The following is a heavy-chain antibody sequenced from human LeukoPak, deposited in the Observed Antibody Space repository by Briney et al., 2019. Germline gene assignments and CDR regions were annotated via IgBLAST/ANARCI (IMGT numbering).Heavy chain of an antibody. CDR3: ARAYDSSGYYGN. J-gene: IGHJ4*02. CDR2: INHSGST. Sequence: SETLSLTCAVYGGSFSGYYWSWIRQPPGKGLEWIGEINHSGSTNYNPSLKSRVTISVDTSKNQFSLKLSSVTAADTAVYYCARAYDSSGYYGNWGQGTLVTVSS. D-gene: IGHD3-22*01. CDR1: GGSFSGYY. V-gene: IGHV4-34*01.